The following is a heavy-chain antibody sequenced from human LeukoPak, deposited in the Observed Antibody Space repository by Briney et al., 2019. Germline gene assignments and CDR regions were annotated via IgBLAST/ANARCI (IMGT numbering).Heavy chain of an antibody. D-gene: IGHD3-10*01. J-gene: IGHJ4*02. V-gene: IGHV1-2*02. CDR3: AKHLWFGDTGYFDS. CDR2: VKPDSGDT. CDR1: GYTFTDYY. Sequence: ASVKVSCKASGYTFTDYYIQWLRQAPGQGPEWMGWVKPDSGDTYYAQKLQGRFTMTRDTSISTAFMELSMLTSADTAVYYCAKHLWFGDTGYFDSWGQGTRVVVSS.